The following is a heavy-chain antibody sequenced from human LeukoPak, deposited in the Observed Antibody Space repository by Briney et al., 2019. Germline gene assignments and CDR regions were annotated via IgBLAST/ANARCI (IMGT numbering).Heavy chain of an antibody. CDR2: INSDGSST. CDR1: GFTFSSYW. Sequence: PGGSLRLSCAASGFTFSSYWMHWVRQAPGKGLVWVSRINSDGSSTSYADSVKGRFTISRDNAKNTLYLQMNSLRAEDTAVYYCARAHHLWGYWYFDIWGRGTPVTVSS. J-gene: IGHJ2*01. D-gene: IGHD7-27*01. CDR3: ARAHHLWGYWYFDI. V-gene: IGHV3-74*01.